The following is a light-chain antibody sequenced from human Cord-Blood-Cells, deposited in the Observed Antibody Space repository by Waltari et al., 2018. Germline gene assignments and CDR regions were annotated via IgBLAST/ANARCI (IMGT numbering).Light chain of an antibody. V-gene: IGKV3-11*01. J-gene: IGKJ2*03. CDR1: QSVSSY. Sequence: ELVLTQSLATLSLSAGDRATLSCSASQSVSSYLAWYQQKPGQAPRLLIYDASNRATGIPARFSGSGSGTDFTLTISSLEPEDFAVYYCQQRSNWPPVLYSFGQGTKLEIK. CDR2: DAS. CDR3: QQRSNWPPVLYS.